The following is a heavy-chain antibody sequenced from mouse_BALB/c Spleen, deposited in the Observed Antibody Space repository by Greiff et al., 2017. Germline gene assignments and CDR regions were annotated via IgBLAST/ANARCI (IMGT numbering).Heavy chain of an antibody. J-gene: IGHJ4*01. V-gene: IGHV1-4*02. CDR2: INPSSGYT. CDR1: GYTFTSYT. CDR3: ARGRLRYYYAMDY. Sequence: QVQLQQSAAELARPGASVKMSCKASGYTFTSYTMHWVKQRPGQGLEWIGYINPSSGYTEYNQKFKDKTTLTADKSSSTAYMQLSSLTSEDSAVYYCARGRLRYYYAMDYWGQGTSVTVSS. D-gene: IGHD2-4*01.